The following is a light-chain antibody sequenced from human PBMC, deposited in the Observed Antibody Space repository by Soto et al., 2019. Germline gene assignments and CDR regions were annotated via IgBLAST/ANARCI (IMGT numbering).Light chain of an antibody. J-gene: IGLJ2*01. CDR1: SSNIGTNT. Sequence: QSVLTQAPSASGAPGQRVTMSWSGSSSNIGTNTVNWYQQLPGTPPKFLIYGNYRRPSGVPDRYSGSQSGNSASLGIRGVQSEDEDVYYSAAWNDSLNRPVLGGWTKVTVL. V-gene: IGLV1-44*01. CDR3: AAWNDSLNRPV. CDR2: GNY.